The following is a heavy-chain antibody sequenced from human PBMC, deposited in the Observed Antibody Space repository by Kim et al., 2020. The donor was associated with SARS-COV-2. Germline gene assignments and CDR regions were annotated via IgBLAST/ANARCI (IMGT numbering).Heavy chain of an antibody. Sequence: GKSLKISCKGSGYSFTSYWISWVRQMPGKGLEWMGRIDPSDSYTNYSPSFQGHVTISADKSISTAYLQWSSLKASDTAMYYCARLWLGYCSGGSCYLDSWGQGTLVTVSS. CDR1: GYSFTSYW. CDR2: IDPSDSYT. J-gene: IGHJ4*02. CDR3: ARLWLGYCSGGSCYLDS. D-gene: IGHD2-15*01. V-gene: IGHV5-10-1*01.